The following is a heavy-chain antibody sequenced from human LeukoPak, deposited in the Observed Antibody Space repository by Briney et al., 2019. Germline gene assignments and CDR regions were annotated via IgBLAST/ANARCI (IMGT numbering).Heavy chain of an antibody. Sequence: ASVKVSCKASGYTFTGYYMHWVRQAPGQGLEWMGWINPNSGGTNYAQKFQGRVTMTRDTSISTAYMELSRLRSDDTAVYYCARDPPYSGSFDYWGQGTLVTVSS. CDR3: ARDPPYSGSFDY. CDR1: GYTFTGYY. J-gene: IGHJ4*02. V-gene: IGHV1-2*02. D-gene: IGHD1-26*01. CDR2: INPNSGGT.